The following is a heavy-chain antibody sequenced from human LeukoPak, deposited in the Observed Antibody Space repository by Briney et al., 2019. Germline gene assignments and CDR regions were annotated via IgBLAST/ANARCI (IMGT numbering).Heavy chain of an antibody. CDR3: ARGAKLSFYI. V-gene: IGHV3-53*01. CDR2: IYSGGST. CDR1: GFTVSSNY. D-gene: IGHD4/OR15-4a*01. J-gene: IGHJ3*02. Sequence: QAGGSLRLSCAASGFTVSSNYMSWVRQAPGKGLEWVSVIYSGGSTYYADSVKGRFTISRDNSKNTLYLQMNSLRAEDTAVYYCARGAKLSFYIWGQVTMVNVAS.